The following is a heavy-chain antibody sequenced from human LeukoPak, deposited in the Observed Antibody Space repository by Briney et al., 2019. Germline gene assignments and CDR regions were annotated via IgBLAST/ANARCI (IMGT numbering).Heavy chain of an antibody. D-gene: IGHD6-19*01. V-gene: IGHV3-11*04. CDR3: ARDRAVATENWFDP. J-gene: IGHJ5*02. Sequence: GGSLRLSCAASGFTFSDYYMSWIRQAPGKGLEWVSYISSSGSTIYYADSVKGRFTISRDNAKNSLYLQMNSLRAEDTAVYYCARDRAVATENWFDPWGQGTLVNVSS. CDR1: GFTFSDYY. CDR2: ISSSGSTI.